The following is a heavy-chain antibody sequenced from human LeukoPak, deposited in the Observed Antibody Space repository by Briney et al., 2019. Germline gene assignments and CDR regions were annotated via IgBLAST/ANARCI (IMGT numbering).Heavy chain of an antibody. CDR2: ISSRSSYI. CDR1: GFTFSSYS. V-gene: IGHV3-21*01. D-gene: IGHD3-10*01. Sequence: PGGSLRLSCAASGFTFSSYSMNWVRQAPGKGLEWVSSISSRSSYIYYADSVKGRFTISRDNAKNSLYLQMNSLRAEDTAVYYCARDPPMVRGVNDPYYYYYYYMDVWGKGTTVTVSS. J-gene: IGHJ6*03. CDR3: ARDPPMVRGVNDPYYYYYYYMDV.